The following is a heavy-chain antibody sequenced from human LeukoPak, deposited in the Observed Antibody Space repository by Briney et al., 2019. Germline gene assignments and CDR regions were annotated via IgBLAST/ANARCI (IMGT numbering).Heavy chain of an antibody. Sequence: ASVKVSCKVSGYTLTELSMHWVRQAPGKGLEWMGGFDPEDGETIYAQKFQGRVTMTEDTSTDTAYMELSSLRPEDTAVYYCATALGGSSGYSAWGQGTLVTVSS. J-gene: IGHJ5*02. CDR1: GYTLTELS. CDR2: FDPEDGET. V-gene: IGHV1-24*01. CDR3: ATALGGSSGYSA. D-gene: IGHD3-22*01.